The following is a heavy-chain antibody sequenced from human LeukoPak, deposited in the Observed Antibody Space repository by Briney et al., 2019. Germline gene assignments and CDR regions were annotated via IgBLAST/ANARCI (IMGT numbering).Heavy chain of an antibody. D-gene: IGHD6-19*01. V-gene: IGHV4-59*01. CDR3: ARGSGWYSPFDY. J-gene: IGHJ4*02. CDR2: IYYSGST. Sequence: SETLSLTCTVSGGSISSYYWSWIRQPPGKGLEWIGYIYYSGSTNYNPSLKSRVTISVDTSKYQFSLKLSSVTAADTAVYYCARGSGWYSPFDYWGQGTLVTVSS. CDR1: GGSISSYY.